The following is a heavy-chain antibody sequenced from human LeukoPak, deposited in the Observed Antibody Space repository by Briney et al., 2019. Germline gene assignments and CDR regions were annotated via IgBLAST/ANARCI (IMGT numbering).Heavy chain of an antibody. CDR1: GVSIRSGGYS. D-gene: IGHD3-10*01. J-gene: IGHJ5*02. CDR3: ARESNYHGSGTGWFDP. Sequence: SETLSLTCAVSGVSIRSGGYSWSWIRQPPGKELEWIGYIYYSGSTYYNPSLKSRVTISVDTSKNQFSLKLSSVTAADTALYYCARESNYHGSGTGWFDPWGQGTLVTVSS. V-gene: IGHV4-30-4*07. CDR2: IYYSGST.